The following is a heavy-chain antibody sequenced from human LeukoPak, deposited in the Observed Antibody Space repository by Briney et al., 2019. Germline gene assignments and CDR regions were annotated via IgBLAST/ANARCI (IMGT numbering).Heavy chain of an antibody. Sequence: PGGSLRLSCVASGVTLSNYAMSWARQAPGKGLEWVSGISSSGSGGNTYYADSVKGRFTISRDSSRNTLFLHMSTLRAEDTAIYYCVKDRTVGASYWYFDLWGRGTLVTVSS. J-gene: IGHJ2*01. CDR2: ISSSGSGGNT. CDR1: GVTLSNYA. V-gene: IGHV3-23*01. D-gene: IGHD1-26*01. CDR3: VKDRTVGASYWYFDL.